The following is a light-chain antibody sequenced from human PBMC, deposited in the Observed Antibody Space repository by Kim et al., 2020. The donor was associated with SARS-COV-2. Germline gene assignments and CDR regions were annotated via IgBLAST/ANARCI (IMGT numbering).Light chain of an antibody. Sequence: QSITSSCTGTSRDVGGHNYVSWYQQYPGKAPTLIIYDVTYRPSGISSRFSGSKSGNTASLTISGLQPEDEADYYCCSYRAGNTLVFGGGTQLTVL. J-gene: IGLJ2*01. CDR3: CSYRAGNTLV. CDR2: DVT. CDR1: SRDVGGHNY. V-gene: IGLV2-14*03.